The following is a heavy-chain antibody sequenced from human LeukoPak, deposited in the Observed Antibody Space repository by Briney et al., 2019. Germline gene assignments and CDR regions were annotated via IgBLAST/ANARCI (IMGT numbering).Heavy chain of an antibody. V-gene: IGHV3-49*03. CDR3: TRVVGYYDSSGYYYGY. J-gene: IGHJ4*02. D-gene: IGHD3-22*01. CDR2: IRIKAYGGTT. Sequence: GGSLRLSCTASGFTFGDYAMSWFRQAPGKGLEWVGFIRIKAYGGTTEYAASVKGRFTISRDDSKSIAYLQMNSLKTEDTAVYYCTRVVGYYDSSGYYYGYWGQGTLVTVSS. CDR1: GFTFGDYA.